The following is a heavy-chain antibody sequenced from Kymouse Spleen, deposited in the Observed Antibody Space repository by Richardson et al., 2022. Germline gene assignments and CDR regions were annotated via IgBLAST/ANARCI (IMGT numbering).Heavy chain of an antibody. CDR2: ISWNSGSI. Sequence: EVQLVESGGGLVQPGRSLRLSCAASGFTFDDYAMHWVRQAPGKGLEWVSGISWNSGSIGYADSVKGRFTISRDNAKNSLYLQMNSLRAEDTALYYCTSGNWNYDAFDIWGQGTMVTVSS. J-gene: IGHJ3*02. CDR3: TSGNWNYDAFDI. V-gene: IGHV3-9*01. D-gene: IGHD1-7*01. CDR1: GFTFDDYA.